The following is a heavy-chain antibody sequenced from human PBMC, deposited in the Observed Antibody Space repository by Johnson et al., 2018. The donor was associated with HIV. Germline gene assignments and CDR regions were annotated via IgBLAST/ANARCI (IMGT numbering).Heavy chain of an antibody. J-gene: IGHJ3*02. CDR1: GFTFSDYY. D-gene: IGHD4/OR15-4a*01. CDR2: ISSSGSNI. CDR3: ARVGANFDAFDI. V-gene: IGHV3-11*04. Sequence: QVQLVESGGGLVKPGGSLRLSCAPSGFTFSDYYMSWMRQAPGQGLEWVSYISSSGSNIYKADSVKGRFTISRDNAKNSLFLQMNSLRAEDTAVYYCARVGANFDAFDIWGQGTMVTVS.